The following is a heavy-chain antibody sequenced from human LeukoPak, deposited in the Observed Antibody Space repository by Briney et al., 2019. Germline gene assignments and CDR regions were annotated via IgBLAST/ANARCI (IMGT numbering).Heavy chain of an antibody. CDR3: ARPTATWLQGGDDAFDI. CDR2: INPNIGGT. Sequence: ASVKVSCKASGYTFTFYYIHWVRQAPGQGPEWMGWINPNIGGTNYAQKFQGRVTMTRDTSISTAYMELSRLRSDDTAVYYCARPTATWLQGGDDAFDIWGQGTVVTVSS. J-gene: IGHJ3*02. CDR1: GYTFTFYY. V-gene: IGHV1-2*02. D-gene: IGHD5-24*01.